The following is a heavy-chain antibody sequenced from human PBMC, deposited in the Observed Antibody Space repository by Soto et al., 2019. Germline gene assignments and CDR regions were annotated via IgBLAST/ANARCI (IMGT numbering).Heavy chain of an antibody. V-gene: IGHV4-30-4*01. Sequence: QVQLQESGPGLVKPSQTLSLTCTVSGGSISSGDYYWSWIRQPPGKGLEWIGYIYYSGSTYYNPSLKSRVTISVDTSKNQFSLKLSSVTAAETAVYYCARNIVVVPAAMESWFDPWGQGTLVTVSS. CDR1: GGSISSGDYY. CDR3: ARNIVVVPAAMESWFDP. D-gene: IGHD2-2*01. J-gene: IGHJ5*02. CDR2: IYYSGST.